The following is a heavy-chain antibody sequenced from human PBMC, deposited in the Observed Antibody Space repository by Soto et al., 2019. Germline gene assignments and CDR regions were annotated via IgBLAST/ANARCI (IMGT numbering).Heavy chain of an antibody. CDR1: GFTFSSYA. D-gene: IGHD6-6*01. CDR3: FGVAARVGSSDY. Sequence: EVQLLESGGGLVQPGGSLRLSCAASGFTFSSYAMSWVRQAPGKGLEWVSAISGSGGSTYYADSVKGRFTISRDNSKNTLYLQMNSLRAEDTAVYYSFGVAARVGSSDYWGQGTLVTVSS. CDR2: ISGSGGST. J-gene: IGHJ4*02. V-gene: IGHV3-23*01.